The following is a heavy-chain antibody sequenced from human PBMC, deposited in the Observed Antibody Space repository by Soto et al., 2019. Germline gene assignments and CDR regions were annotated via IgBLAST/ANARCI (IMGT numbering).Heavy chain of an antibody. V-gene: IGHV4-59*01. J-gene: IGHJ4*02. Sequence: QVQLQESGPGLVKPSETLSLTCAVSGDSISTYYCMWIRQPPGKGLESIGYLYYGRSANYNPSLKSRVTLSVDTSTNQCSLTLGSMTAADTAVYYCALRSMAVVPEYWGQGTLVTVSS. CDR2: LYYGRSA. D-gene: IGHD3-22*01. CDR3: ALRSMAVVPEY. CDR1: GDSISTYY.